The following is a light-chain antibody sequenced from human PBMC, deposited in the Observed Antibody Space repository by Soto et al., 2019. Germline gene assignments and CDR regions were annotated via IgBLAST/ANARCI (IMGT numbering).Light chain of an antibody. Sequence: DIQMTQSPSSLSAAVGYSVTITCRASQVISSYLAWYQQKPGKAPKLLIYDASSLESGVPQRFSGSGSGTEFTLTISSLQTDDFSTYYCQQYHSYWTFGQGTKVDIK. CDR1: QVISSY. CDR3: QQYHSYWT. J-gene: IGKJ1*01. CDR2: DAS. V-gene: IGKV1-5*01.